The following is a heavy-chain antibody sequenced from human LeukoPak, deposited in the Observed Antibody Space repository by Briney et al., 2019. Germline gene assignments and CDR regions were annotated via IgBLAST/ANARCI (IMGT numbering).Heavy chain of an antibody. J-gene: IGHJ4*02. CDR3: ARERAARLYDY. D-gene: IGHD6-13*01. CDR2: IYSGGST. CDR1: GFTFSNHA. Sequence: GGSLRLSCAAPGFTFSNHAMNWVRQAPGKGLEWVSGIYSGGSTYYADSVKGRFTISRDNSKNTLYLQMNSLRAEDTAVYYCARERAARLYDYWGQGTLVTVSS. V-gene: IGHV3-53*01.